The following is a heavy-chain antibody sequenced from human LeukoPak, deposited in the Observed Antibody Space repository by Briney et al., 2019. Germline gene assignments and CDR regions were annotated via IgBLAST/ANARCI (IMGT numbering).Heavy chain of an antibody. CDR1: GGSISINTW. J-gene: IGHJ4*02. CDR3: ARVGGEQQQTPFDY. D-gene: IGHD6-13*01. Sequence: SETLSLTCAVSGGSISINTWWSWVRQPPGKGLEWIGEISHSGSTNYNPSLKSRVTISVDKSKSQFSLKLSSVTAADTAVYYCARVGGEQQQTPFDYWGQGTLVTVSS. V-gene: IGHV4-4*02. CDR2: ISHSGST.